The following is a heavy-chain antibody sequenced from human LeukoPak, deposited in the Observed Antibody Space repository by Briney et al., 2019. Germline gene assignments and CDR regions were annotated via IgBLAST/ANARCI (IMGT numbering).Heavy chain of an antibody. CDR3: ARVGYDYGDYASFDP. D-gene: IGHD4-17*01. Sequence: PSETLSLTCTVSGGSISSYYWSWIRQPPGKGLEWIGYIYYSGSTYYNPSLKSRVTISVDTSKNQFSLKLSSVTAADTAVYYCARVGYDYGDYASFDPWGQGTLVTVSS. J-gene: IGHJ5*02. V-gene: IGHV4-59*06. CDR1: GGSISSYY. CDR2: IYYSGST.